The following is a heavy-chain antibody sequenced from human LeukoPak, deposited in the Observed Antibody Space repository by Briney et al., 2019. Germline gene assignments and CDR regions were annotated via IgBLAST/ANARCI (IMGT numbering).Heavy chain of an antibody. Sequence: PGGSLRLSCAASGFTFSSYGMHWVRQAPGKGLEWVAVISYDGSNKYYADSVKGRFTISRDNAKNSLYLQMNSLRAEDTAVYYCARFLLTYDSSGYPDYWGQGTLVTVSS. CDR2: ISYDGSNK. CDR1: GFTFSSYG. V-gene: IGHV3-30*03. D-gene: IGHD3-22*01. J-gene: IGHJ4*02. CDR3: ARFLLTYDSSGYPDY.